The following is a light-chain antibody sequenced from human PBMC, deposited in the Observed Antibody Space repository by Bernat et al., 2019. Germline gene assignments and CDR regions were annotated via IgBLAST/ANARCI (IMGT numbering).Light chain of an antibody. CDR2: GAS. V-gene: IGKV3-20*01. Sequence: EIVLTQSPGTLSLSPGERATLSCRASQSVSSSYLACYQQKPGQAPRLLIYGASSRATGIPDRFSGSGSGTDFTLTISRLEPEDFAVYYCQQYGSSPVTFGQGTKLEIK. J-gene: IGKJ2*01. CDR3: QQYGSSPVT. CDR1: QSVSSSY.